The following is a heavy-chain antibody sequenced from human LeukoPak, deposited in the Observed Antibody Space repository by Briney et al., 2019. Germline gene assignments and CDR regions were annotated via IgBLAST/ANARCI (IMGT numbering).Heavy chain of an antibody. V-gene: IGHV5-51*01. D-gene: IGHD2-15*01. CDR3: ARCLRCSGGSCYGSDY. J-gene: IGHJ4*02. CDR1: GYSFTSYW. CDR2: IYPGDSDT. Sequence: GESLKISCQGSGYSFTSYWIGWVRQMPGKGLEWMGIIYPGDSDTRYSPSFQGQVTISADKSISTAYLQWSSLKASDTAMYYCARCLRCSGGSCYGSDYWGQGTLVTVSS.